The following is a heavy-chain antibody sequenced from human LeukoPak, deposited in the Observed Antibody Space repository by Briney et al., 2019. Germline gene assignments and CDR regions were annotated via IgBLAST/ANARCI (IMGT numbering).Heavy chain of an antibody. CDR3: VRSGGYCYGSTCHMEYFDL. CDR2: LYYMRGA. J-gene: IGHJ2*01. D-gene: IGHD5-18*01. CDR1: GGSISGYY. V-gene: IGHV4-59*01. Sequence: SETLSLTCTVSGGSISGYYWNWSRQPPGKGVEWIGNLYYMRGAWYKSSLKSRVTTSVDTSRNEFSLKLSSVTAADTAVYYCVRSGGYCYGSTCHMEYFDLWGRGTLVSVSS.